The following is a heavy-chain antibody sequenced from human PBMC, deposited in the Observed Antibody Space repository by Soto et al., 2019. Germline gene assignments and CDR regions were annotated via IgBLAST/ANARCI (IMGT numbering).Heavy chain of an antibody. CDR1: GDSIISRGYS. V-gene: IGHV4-30-2*01. CDR2: ISHSGTT. Sequence: LSLTCAVSGDSIISRGYSWSWIRQPPGKGLEWIGYISHSGTTYHNPSLKSRLTISMDRSTNQFSLKLKSVSAADTAVYYCARAPHRIVVVTAIPSYFDYWGQGVLVTVSS. CDR3: ARAPHRIVVVTAIPSYFDY. J-gene: IGHJ4*02. D-gene: IGHD2-21*02.